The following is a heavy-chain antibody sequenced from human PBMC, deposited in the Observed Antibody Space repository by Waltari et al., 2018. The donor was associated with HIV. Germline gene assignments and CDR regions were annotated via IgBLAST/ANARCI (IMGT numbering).Heavy chain of an antibody. J-gene: IGHJ4*02. CDR3: ARCDAGYFYGSAYYY. V-gene: IGHV3-11*01. Sequence: QVQLVESGGGLVKPGGSVRLSCAASGFTFRDYYMSWIRQAPGKGRGWVSYISSSGTTIYYADSVKGRFTISRDNAKDSLFLQMNHLRAEDTAVYYCARCDAGYFYGSAYYYWGQGILVTVSS. D-gene: IGHD3-10*01. CDR2: ISSSGTTI. CDR1: GFTFRDYY.